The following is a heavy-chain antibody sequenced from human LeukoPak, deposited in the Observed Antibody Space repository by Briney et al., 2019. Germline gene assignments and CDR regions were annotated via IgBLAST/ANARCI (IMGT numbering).Heavy chain of an antibody. CDR3: ARDDKVYDY. V-gene: IGHV3-23*01. D-gene: IGHD2-8*01. CDR1: GFTFSSYA. J-gene: IGHJ4*02. CDR2: ISASGGST. Sequence: GGSLRLSCAASGFTFSSYAMSWVRQAPGKGLEWVSSISASGGSTYYADSVKGRFTISRDNSKNTLYLQMNSLRAEDTAVYYCARDDKVYDYWGQGTLVTVSS.